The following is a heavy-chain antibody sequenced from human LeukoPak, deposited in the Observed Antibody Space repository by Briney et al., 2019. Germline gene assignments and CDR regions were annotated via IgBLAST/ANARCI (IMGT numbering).Heavy chain of an antibody. J-gene: IGHJ4*02. D-gene: IGHD3-10*01. CDR2: IFHSGNS. Sequence: PSETLSLTCTVSGYSMSSGYYWGWIRQPPGKGLQWIGSIFHSGNSYYNPSLKGRVTISVDTSKNQFSLKLSSVTAADTAVYYCAGPYGSGSYYGYWGQGTLVTVSS. CDR3: AGPYGSGSYYGY. V-gene: IGHV4-38-2*02. CDR1: GYSMSSGYY.